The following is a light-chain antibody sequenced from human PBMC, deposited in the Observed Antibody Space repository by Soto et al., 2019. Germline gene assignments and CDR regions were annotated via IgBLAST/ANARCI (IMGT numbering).Light chain of an antibody. CDR1: QSISSW. CDR2: EAS. V-gene: IGKV1-5*03. J-gene: IGKJ2*01. CDR3: QQYNDSVPYT. Sequence: DIQMTQSPSTLSASVGDRVTITCRASQSISSWLAWYQQKPGTAPKLLIYEASTLESGVPSRFSGSRSGTEFTLTVSSLQPDDFATYYCQQYNDSVPYTFGQGNKLEIK.